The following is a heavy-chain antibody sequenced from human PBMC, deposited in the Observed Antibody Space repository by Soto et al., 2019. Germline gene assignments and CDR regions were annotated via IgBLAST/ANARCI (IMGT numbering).Heavy chain of an antibody. CDR1: GYTFTGYY. CDR3: ARDRRIAVAGLNWFDP. CDR2: INPNSGDT. Sequence: ASVKVSCKASGYTFTGYYMHWVRQAPGQGLEWMGWINPNSGDTNYVQKFQGRVTMTRDTSISTAYMELSRLRSDDTAVYYCARDRRIAVAGLNWFDPWGKGTLVTVSS. D-gene: IGHD6-19*01. V-gene: IGHV1-2*02. J-gene: IGHJ5*02.